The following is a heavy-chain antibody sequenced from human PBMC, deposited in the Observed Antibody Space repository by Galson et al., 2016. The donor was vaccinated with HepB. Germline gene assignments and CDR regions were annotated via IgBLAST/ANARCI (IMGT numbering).Heavy chain of an antibody. Sequence: SLRLSCAASGFTFSSYGMHWVRQAPGKGLEWVAMIWYDGSNRKYINSVKGRFVISRDNSKNTVHLQMNSLRVDDTAVYYCARDYFDSSAYYYARHVPWGDIWGQGTTVTVSS. J-gene: IGHJ3*02. D-gene: IGHD3-22*01. V-gene: IGHV3-33*01. CDR1: GFTFSSYG. CDR3: ARDYFDSSAYYYARHVPWGDI. CDR2: IWYDGSNR.